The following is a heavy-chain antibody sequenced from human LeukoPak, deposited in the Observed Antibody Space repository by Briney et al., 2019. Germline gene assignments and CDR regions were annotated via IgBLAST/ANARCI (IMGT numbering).Heavy chain of an antibody. D-gene: IGHD4-17*01. V-gene: IGHV4-30-4*01. CDR2: IYYSGST. CDR3: ARVIGDYLYYFDY. Sequence: SETLSLTCTVSGGSISSGDYYWSWIRQPPGKGLEWIGYIYYSGSTYYNPSLKSRVTISVDTSKNQFSLKLSSVTAADTAVYYCARVIGDYLYYFDYWGQGTLVTVSS. J-gene: IGHJ4*02. CDR1: GGSISSGDYY.